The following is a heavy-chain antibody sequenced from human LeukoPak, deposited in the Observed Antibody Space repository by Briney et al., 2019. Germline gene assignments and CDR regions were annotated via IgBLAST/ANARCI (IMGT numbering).Heavy chain of an antibody. J-gene: IGHJ5*02. CDR1: GGSISSGGYY. CDR3: AREWFGAPFDP. D-gene: IGHD3-10*01. Sequence: SETLSLTCTVSGGSISSGGYYWSWIRQHPGKGLEWIGYIYYSGSTYYNPSLESRVTISVDTPKNQFSLKLSSVTAADTAVYYCAREWFGAPFDPWGQGTLVTVSS. V-gene: IGHV4-31*03. CDR2: IYYSGST.